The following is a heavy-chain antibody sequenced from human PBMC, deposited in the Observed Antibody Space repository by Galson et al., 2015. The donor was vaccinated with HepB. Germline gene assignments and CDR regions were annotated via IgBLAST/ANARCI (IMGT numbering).Heavy chain of an antibody. CDR2: IYYSGST. CDR1: GGSISSYY. Sequence: LTCTVSGGSISSYYWSWIRQPPGKGLEWIGYIYYSGSTNYNPSLKSRVTISVDTSKNQFSLKLSSVTAADTAVYYCARHALGAVAGGLDYWGQGTLVTVSS. D-gene: IGHD6-19*01. J-gene: IGHJ4*02. V-gene: IGHV4-59*08. CDR3: ARHALGAVAGGLDY.